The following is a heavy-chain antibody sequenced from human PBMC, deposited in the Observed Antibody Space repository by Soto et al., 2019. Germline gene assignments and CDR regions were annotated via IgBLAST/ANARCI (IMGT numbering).Heavy chain of an antibody. J-gene: IGHJ4*02. CDR2: ISSSSSTI. Sequence: EVQLVESGGGLVQPGGSLRLSCAASGFTVSSYSMNWVRQAPGKGLVWVSYISSSSSTIYYADSVKGRFTNSRDNAKNSLYLQMNSLRAEYTAVYYCARDAVSAAGLDYCGQGTLVTVSA. V-gene: IGHV3-48*01. CDR3: ARDAVSAAGLDY. D-gene: IGHD6-13*01. CDR1: GFTVSSYS.